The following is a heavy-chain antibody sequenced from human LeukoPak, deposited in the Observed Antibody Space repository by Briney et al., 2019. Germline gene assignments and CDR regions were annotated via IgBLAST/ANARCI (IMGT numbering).Heavy chain of an antibody. CDR2: IYSGGST. CDR3: AIDPNWGVDY. D-gene: IGHD7-27*01. V-gene: IGHV3-53*01. CDR1: GFTLSSNY. J-gene: IGHJ4*02. Sequence: GGSLRLSCAASGFTLSSNYMSWVRQAPGKGLEWVSVIYSGGSTYYAASVKGRFTISRDNSKNTLYLQMKSLRAEDTDVYYCAIDPNWGVDYWGQGVLVTVSS.